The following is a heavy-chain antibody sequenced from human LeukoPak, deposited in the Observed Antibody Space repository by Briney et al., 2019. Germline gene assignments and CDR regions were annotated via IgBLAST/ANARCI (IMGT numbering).Heavy chain of an antibody. J-gene: IGHJ3*02. CDR1: GFTFSSYA. V-gene: IGHV3-30*14. CDR2: ISYDGSNK. D-gene: IGHD4-17*01. CDR3: ARDSIAEYGYAFDI. Sequence: GGSLRLSCAASGFTFSSYAMHWVRQAPGKGLEWVAVISYDGSNKYYADSVKGRFTISRDNSKNTLYLQMNSLRAEDTAVYYCARDSIAEYGYAFDIWGQGTMVTVSS.